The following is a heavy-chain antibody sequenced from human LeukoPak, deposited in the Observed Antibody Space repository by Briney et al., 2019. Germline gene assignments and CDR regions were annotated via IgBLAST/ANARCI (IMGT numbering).Heavy chain of an antibody. CDR2: IYSGGGT. Sequence: GRSLRLSCAASGFTVSSNYMTWVRQAPGKWLECVSFIYSGGGTYYADSVKGRFTISRDNSKNTLYLQMTSLRPEDTAVYYCARDGRLSSNWNYPDSWGQGTLVIVSS. D-gene: IGHD1-20*01. V-gene: IGHV3-66*01. CDR3: ARDGRLSSNWNYPDS. CDR1: GFTVSSNY. J-gene: IGHJ4*02.